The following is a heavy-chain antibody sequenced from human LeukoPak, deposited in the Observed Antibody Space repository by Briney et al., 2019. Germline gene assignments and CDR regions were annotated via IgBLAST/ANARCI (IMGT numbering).Heavy chain of an antibody. V-gene: IGHV1-3*01. CDR1: GYTFTSYA. D-gene: IGHD3-10*01. CDR3: ARDGDYYGSGSYSLFYGMDV. J-gene: IGHJ6*04. CDR2: INAGNGNT. Sequence: ASMKVSCKASGYTFTSYAMHWVRQAPGQRLEWMGWINAGNGNTKYSQKFQGRVTITRDTSASTAYMELSSLRSEDTAVYYCARDGDYYGSGSYSLFYGMDVWGKGTTVTVSS.